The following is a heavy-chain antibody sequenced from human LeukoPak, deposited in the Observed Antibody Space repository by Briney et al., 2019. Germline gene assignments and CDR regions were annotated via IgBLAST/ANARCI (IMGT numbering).Heavy chain of an antibody. CDR2: ISYDGSNK. D-gene: IGHD3-3*02. J-gene: IGHJ4*02. V-gene: IGHV3-30*18. Sequence: GGSLRLSCAVSGFTFSSYGMHWVRQAPGKGLEWVAVISYDGSNKYYADSVKGRFTISRDNSKNTLYLQMNSLRAEDTAVYYCAKDRLISAFTPIDYWGQGTLVTVSS. CDR1: GFTFSSYG. CDR3: AKDRLISAFTPIDY.